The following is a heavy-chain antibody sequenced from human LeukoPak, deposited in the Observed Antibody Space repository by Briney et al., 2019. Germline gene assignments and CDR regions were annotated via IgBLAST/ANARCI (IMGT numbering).Heavy chain of an antibody. CDR3: ARVLAAAGIAPY. D-gene: IGHD6-13*01. CDR2: IRYDGSNK. Sequence: GGSLRLSCAASGFTFSSYGMHWVRQAPGKGLEWVAFIRYDGSNKYYADSVKGRFTISRDNSKNTLYLQMNSLRAEDTAVYYCARVLAAAGIAPYWGQGTLVTVSS. J-gene: IGHJ4*02. CDR1: GFTFSSYG. V-gene: IGHV3-30*02.